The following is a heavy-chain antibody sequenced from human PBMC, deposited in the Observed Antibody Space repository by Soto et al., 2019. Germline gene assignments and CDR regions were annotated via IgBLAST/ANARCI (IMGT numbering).Heavy chain of an antibody. V-gene: IGHV4-59*01. Sequence: QVQLQESGPGLVKPSETLSLTCTVSGVSIHDYYWSWIRQSPGKGLEWIGYVYHSGSTNYNPSLKSRVTMSLDTSRSQLSLKLSSVTAADTAVYYCARDEGMAVGSFDYWGQGTLVTVAS. CDR1: GVSIHDYY. CDR2: VYHSGST. CDR3: ARDEGMAVGSFDY. J-gene: IGHJ4*02. D-gene: IGHD6-19*01.